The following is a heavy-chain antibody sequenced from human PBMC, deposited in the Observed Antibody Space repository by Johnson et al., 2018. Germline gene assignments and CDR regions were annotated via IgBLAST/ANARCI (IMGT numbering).Heavy chain of an antibody. CDR1: GFTFSSYW. CDR3: ARDSPDPYYDFWVGYYYGMDV. J-gene: IGHJ6*02. Sequence: VQLLESGGGLVQPGGSLRLSCAASGFTFSSYWMSWVRQAPGKGLEWVANIKHDGSEKYYVDSVKGRFPISRDNAKNSLYLKMNSLSAEDTAGYYCARDSPDPYYDFWVGYYYGMDVWGQGTTFTVSS. V-gene: IGHV3-7*01. D-gene: IGHD3-3*01. CDR2: IKHDGSEK.